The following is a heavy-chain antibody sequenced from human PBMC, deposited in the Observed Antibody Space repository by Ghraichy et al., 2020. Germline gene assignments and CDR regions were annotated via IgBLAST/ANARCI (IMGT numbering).Heavy chain of an antibody. CDR3: ARVYGDILTGYRRFDS. Sequence: GGSLRLSCAASGFSFSSYSMNWVRQAPGKGLEWVSSISSRSSNTYYADSAKGRFTISRDNAKNSLYLQMNSLRAEDTAVYYCARVYGDILTGYRRFDSWGQGILVIVSS. D-gene: IGHD3-9*01. J-gene: IGHJ4*02. CDR1: GFSFSSYS. CDR2: ISSRSSNT. V-gene: IGHV3-21*01.